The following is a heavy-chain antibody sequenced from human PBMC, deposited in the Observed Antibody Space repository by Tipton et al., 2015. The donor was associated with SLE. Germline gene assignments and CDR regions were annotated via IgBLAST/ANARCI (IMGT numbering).Heavy chain of an antibody. CDR3: ARGGYSSGWYGDYFVY. D-gene: IGHD6-19*01. Sequence: TLSLTCTVSGDSIRSTSYYWAWIRQPPGKGLQWIGSIYYSGITYYNPSLKSRVTISLDTSKTQFSLNLRSVTAADTAIYYCARGGYSSGWYGDYFVYCGQGTLVTVSS. V-gene: IGHV4-39*07. CDR1: GDSIRSTSYY. CDR2: IYYSGIT. J-gene: IGHJ4*02.